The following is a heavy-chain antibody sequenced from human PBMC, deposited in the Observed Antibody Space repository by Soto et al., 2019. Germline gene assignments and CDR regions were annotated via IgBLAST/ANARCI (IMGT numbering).Heavy chain of an antibody. J-gene: IGHJ3*02. CDR3: AKARSISTTTRPLEDAFHI. V-gene: IGHV3-23*01. CDR2: IDGIVGIT. CDR1: GFTFSNYA. Sequence: EVQLLASGGGLVQPGDSLRLSCVASGFTFSNYAMTWVRQAPGKGLEWASGIDGIVGITYYTESVKGRFTISRDNSKNTLFLQMNSLRVEVTAIYYCAKARSISTTTRPLEDAFHIWGGVTMVTVSS. D-gene: IGHD1-7*01.